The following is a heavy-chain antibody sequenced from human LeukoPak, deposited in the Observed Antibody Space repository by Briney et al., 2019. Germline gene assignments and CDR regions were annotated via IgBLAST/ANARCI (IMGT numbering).Heavy chain of an antibody. CDR3: TKGATDY. Sequence: GGSLRLSCEASGFTFSSYAMSWVRQAPGKGLEWVSAFSGSGGRTYNAASVKGRFTISRDNSKNTLYLQVNSLRAEDTAVYYCTKGATDYWGQGTLVTVSS. CDR2: FSGSGGRT. CDR1: GFTFSSYA. D-gene: IGHD4/OR15-4a*01. V-gene: IGHV3-23*01. J-gene: IGHJ4*02.